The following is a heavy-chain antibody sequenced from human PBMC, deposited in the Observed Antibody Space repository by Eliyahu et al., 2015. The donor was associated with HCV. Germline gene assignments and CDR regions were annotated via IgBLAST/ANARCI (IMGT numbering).Heavy chain of an antibody. CDR1: GFSFSNYG. CDR2: IWYDGSNK. Sequence: GKSLRLSCAASGFSFSNYGMHWVRQAPGKGLEWVALIWYDGSNKYYVDSVKGRFTISRDNSKNTLYLQMNSLRAEEDTAVYYCARDSVRGYDGYVSEYWGQGTLVTVSS. D-gene: IGHD5-12*01. V-gene: IGHV3-33*01. CDR3: ARDSVRGYDGYVSEY. J-gene: IGHJ4*02.